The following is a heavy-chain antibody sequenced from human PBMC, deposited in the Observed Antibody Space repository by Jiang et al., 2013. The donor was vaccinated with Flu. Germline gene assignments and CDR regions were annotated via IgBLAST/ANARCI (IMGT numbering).Heavy chain of an antibody. CDR2: TGRNSNPI. CDR1: EVSFQDFA. V-gene: IGHV3-48*02. CDR3: VGGHSRSWYSLDV. J-gene: IGHJ6*02. Sequence: GGGLVXPGGSLRLSCAGTEVSFQDFAINWIRQAPGKGLEWVSYTGRNSNPIHYADSVKGRFTTSRDDRKNSLYLEMNGLRDEDTAVYYCVGGHSRSWYSLDVWGQGTTVSVSS. D-gene: IGHD6-13*01.